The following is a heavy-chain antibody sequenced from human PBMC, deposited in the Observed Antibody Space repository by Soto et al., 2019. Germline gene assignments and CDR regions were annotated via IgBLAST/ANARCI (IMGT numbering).Heavy chain of an antibody. CDR3: AKDRYLDHDSRGYLFDN. D-gene: IGHD3-22*01. J-gene: IGHJ4*02. V-gene: IGHV3-23*01. CDR2: ISRYGDIT. Sequence: GGSLRLSCAASGFTFNIYAMSWVRQAPGKGLEWVSAISRYGDITYYADSVEGRFSISRDNSKNTLYLQMNSLRAEDTAVYYCAKDRYLDHDSRGYLFDNWGQGTLVTVSS. CDR1: GFTFNIYA.